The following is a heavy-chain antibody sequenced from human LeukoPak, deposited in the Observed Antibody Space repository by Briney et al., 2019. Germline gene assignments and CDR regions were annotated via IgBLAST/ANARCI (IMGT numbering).Heavy chain of an antibody. CDR1: GFTFNTYD. D-gene: IGHD1-26*01. CDR3: VRSKWEVPFDQ. CDR2: IDTAGDT. V-gene: IGHV3-13*01. Sequence: GGSLRLSCAASGFTFNTYDMHWFRQTTGKGLEWVSGIDTAGDTYYPDPGSVKGRFTISRENAKNSLYLQINSLRLEDTAVYYCVRSKWEVPFDQWGQGTLVTVSS. J-gene: IGHJ4*02.